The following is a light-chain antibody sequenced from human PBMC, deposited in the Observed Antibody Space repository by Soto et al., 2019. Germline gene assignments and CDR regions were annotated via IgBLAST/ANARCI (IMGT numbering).Light chain of an antibody. J-gene: IGLJ1*01. CDR2: SNN. Sequence: QSVLTQPPSASGTPGQRVTISCSGSNSNIGTNTVKWYQQLPGTAPKLLIYSNNQRPSGVPDRFSGSKSGTSATLGITGFQTGDEADYYCGSWDSSLGAYVFGTGTKVTVL. CDR3: GSWDSSLGAYV. V-gene: IGLV1-44*01. CDR1: NSNIGTNT.